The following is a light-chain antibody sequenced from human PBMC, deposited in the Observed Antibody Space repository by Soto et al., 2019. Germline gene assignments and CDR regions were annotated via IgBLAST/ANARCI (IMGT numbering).Light chain of an antibody. V-gene: IGKV3-11*01. CDR2: DAS. CDR3: QQRSNWPIT. Sequence: EIVLTHSPATLSLSPGESATLSCMATRSVSSYLAWYQQKPGQAPRLLIYDASSRPTDIPARFSGSGSGTDFTLTISSLEPEDFALYYCQQRSNWPITFGQGTRLEIK. J-gene: IGKJ5*01. CDR1: RSVSSY.